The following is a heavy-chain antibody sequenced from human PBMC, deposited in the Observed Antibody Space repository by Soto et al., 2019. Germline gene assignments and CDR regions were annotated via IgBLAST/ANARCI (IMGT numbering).Heavy chain of an antibody. D-gene: IGHD1-7*01. CDR1: GFTFSAYA. CDR3: VKAPGTKGWFDP. Sequence: EVQLLESGGGLVQPGGSLRLSCVASGFTFSAYAMSWVRQAPGKGLEWVSGISGSGGSTYYADSVKGRFTISRDNSKNTLYIQMNTLRAEDTAVYYCVKAPGTKGWFDPWGQGTLVTVSS. V-gene: IGHV3-23*01. CDR2: ISGSGGST. J-gene: IGHJ5*02.